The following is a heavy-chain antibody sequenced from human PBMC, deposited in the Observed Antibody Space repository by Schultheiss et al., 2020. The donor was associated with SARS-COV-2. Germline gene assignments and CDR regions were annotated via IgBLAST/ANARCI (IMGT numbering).Heavy chain of an antibody. CDR1: GFTFSSYC. CDR3: ARGRSYYYGMDV. J-gene: IGHJ6*02. V-gene: IGHV3-30*03. CDR2: ISYDGSNK. Sequence: GGSLRLSCAASGFTFSSYCMHWVRQAPGKGLEWVAVISYDGSNKYYADSVKGRFTISRDNSKNTLYLQMNSLRAEDTAVYYCARGRSYYYGMDVWGQGTTVTVSS.